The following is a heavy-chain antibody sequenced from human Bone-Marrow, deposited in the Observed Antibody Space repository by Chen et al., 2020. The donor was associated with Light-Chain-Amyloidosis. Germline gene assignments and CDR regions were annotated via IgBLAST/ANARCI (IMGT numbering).Heavy chain of an antibody. J-gene: IGHJ3*01. Sequence: QLQLQESGSGLVTSSQTLSLTCAVSGGSITSGSFSWNWIRQPLGKSLEWIGYVYQSGSTYYNPSLNSRVTISVDLSENHFSLTLRSLTAADSAVYYCARGNWNDLAFDVWGQGTLVTVSS. CDR2: VYQSGST. CDR3: ARGNWNDLAFDV. CDR1: GGSITSGSFS. V-gene: IGHV4-30-2*01. D-gene: IGHD1-1*01.